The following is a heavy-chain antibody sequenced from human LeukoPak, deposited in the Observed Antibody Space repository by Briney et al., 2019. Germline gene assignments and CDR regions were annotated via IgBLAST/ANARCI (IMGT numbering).Heavy chain of an antibody. V-gene: IGHV4-39*01. D-gene: IGHD3-9*01. J-gene: IGHJ4*02. Sequence: PSETLSLTCTVSGGSISSSGYYWGWIRQSPGKGLEWLGSIYYSGSIYYNPSLKSRVTISVDTSKNQFSLKLSSVTAADTAVYYCARYVTIFVGGESNWGQGTLVTVSS. CDR3: ARYVTIFVGGESN. CDR2: IYYSGSI. CDR1: GGSISSSGYY.